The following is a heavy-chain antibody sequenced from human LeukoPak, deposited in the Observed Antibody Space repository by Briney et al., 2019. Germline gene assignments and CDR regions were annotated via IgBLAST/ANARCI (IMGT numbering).Heavy chain of an antibody. CDR2: IIPILGIA. CDR3: ARGHIVVVPAARGGFDY. J-gene: IGHJ4*02. V-gene: IGHV1-69*04. Sequence: SVKVSCKASGGTFSSYAISWVRQAPGQGLEWMGRIIPILGIANYAQKFQGRVTITADKSTSTAYMELSSLRSEDTAVYYCARGHIVVVPAARGGFDYWGQGTLVTVSS. D-gene: IGHD2-2*01. CDR1: GGTFSSYA.